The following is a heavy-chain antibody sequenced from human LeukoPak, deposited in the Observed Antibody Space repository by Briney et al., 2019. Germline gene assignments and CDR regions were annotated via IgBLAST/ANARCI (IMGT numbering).Heavy chain of an antibody. V-gene: IGHV3-64D*09. CDR2: ISRNGDST. CDR1: GFTFRNYA. D-gene: IGHD6-13*01. Sequence: QPGGSLRLSCSASGFTFRNYAIHWVRQAPGKGLQYVSGISRNGDSTYYADSVRGRFSISRDNAKNTLYLQLSSLRNEDTAVYYCVTQQSGNLYWGQGTLVTVSS. CDR3: VTQQSGNLY. J-gene: IGHJ4*02.